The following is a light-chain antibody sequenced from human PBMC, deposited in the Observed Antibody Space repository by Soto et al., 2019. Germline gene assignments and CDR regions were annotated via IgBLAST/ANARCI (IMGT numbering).Light chain of an antibody. CDR2: DVS. CDR1: SSDVGAYNY. V-gene: IGLV2-11*01. J-gene: IGLJ2*01. CDR3: CSDAGGPYVGGPYVI. Sequence: QSALTQPRSVSGSPGQSVTISCTGTSSDVGAYNYVSWYEQHPGKAPKLMIYDVSKRPSGVPDRFSGSKSGNTASLTISGLQAEDEADYYCCSDAGGPYVGGPYVIFGGGTKLTVL.